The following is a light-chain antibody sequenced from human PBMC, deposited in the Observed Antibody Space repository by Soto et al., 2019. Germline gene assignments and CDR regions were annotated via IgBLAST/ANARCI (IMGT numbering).Light chain of an antibody. Sequence: IQLTQSPSSLSASVGDRVTITCRASQGISSYLAWYQQKPGKAPELLIYGASTLQSGVPSRFSGSGSGTDFTLTISSLQPEDFATYYCQQLNSYPLTFGGGTEVEIK. CDR2: GAS. CDR1: QGISSY. V-gene: IGKV1-9*01. J-gene: IGKJ4*01. CDR3: QQLNSYPLT.